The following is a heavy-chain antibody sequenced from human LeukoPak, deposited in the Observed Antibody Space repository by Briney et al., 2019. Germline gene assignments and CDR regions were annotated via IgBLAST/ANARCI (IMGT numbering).Heavy chain of an antibody. D-gene: IGHD4-17*01. J-gene: IGHJ2*01. CDR2: IYYSGST. Sequence: PETLSLTCTVSGGSISGHYWSWIRQPPGKGLEWIGYIYYSGSTNYNPSLKSRTTISLDTSKSQFSLKLNSVTAADTAVYYCARDGDYDWYFDLWGRGTLATVSS. CDR1: GGSISGHY. CDR3: ARDGDYDWYFDL. V-gene: IGHV4-59*11.